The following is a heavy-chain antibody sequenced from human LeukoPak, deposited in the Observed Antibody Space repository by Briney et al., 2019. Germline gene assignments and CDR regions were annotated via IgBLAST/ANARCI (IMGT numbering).Heavy chain of an antibody. V-gene: IGHV3-9*01. CDR2: ISWNSGSI. Sequence: GGSLRLSCAASGFTFDDYAMHWVRQAPGKGLEWVSGISWNSGSIGYADSVKGRFTISRDNAKNSLYLQMNSLRAEDTALHYYAKGGCSSTSCHLWFDPWGQGTLVNVSS. CDR1: GFTFDDYA. CDR3: AKGGCSSTSCHLWFDP. J-gene: IGHJ5*02. D-gene: IGHD2-2*01.